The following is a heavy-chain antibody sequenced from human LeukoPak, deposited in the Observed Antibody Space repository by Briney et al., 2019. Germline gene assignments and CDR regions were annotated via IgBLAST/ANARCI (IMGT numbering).Heavy chain of an antibody. CDR3: AGGYFDWLLSRYYFDY. V-gene: IGHV4-39*07. D-gene: IGHD3-9*01. Sequence: SETLSLTCTVSGGSISSSSYYWGWIRQPPGKGLEWIGSIYYSGSTYYSPSLKSRVTISVDTSKNQFSLKLSSVTAADTAVYYCAGGYFDWLLSRYYFDYWGQGTLVTVSS. J-gene: IGHJ4*02. CDR1: GGSISSSSYY. CDR2: IYYSGST.